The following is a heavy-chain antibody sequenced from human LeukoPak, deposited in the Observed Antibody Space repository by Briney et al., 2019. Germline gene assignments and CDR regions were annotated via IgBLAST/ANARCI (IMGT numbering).Heavy chain of an antibody. Sequence: PSETLSLTGTVSGVFISSYYWSWIRQPPGKGLEWIGYIYYSGSTNYNPSLKSRVTISVDTSKNQFSLKLSSVTAADTAVYYCAAHSSGWVDYWGQGTLVTVSS. J-gene: IGHJ4*02. D-gene: IGHD6-19*01. V-gene: IGHV4-59*01. CDR3: AAHSSGWVDY. CDR1: GVFISSYY. CDR2: IYYSGST.